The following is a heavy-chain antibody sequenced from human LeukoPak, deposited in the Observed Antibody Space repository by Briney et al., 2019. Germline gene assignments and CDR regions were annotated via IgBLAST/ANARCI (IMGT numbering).Heavy chain of an antibody. Sequence: GGSLRLSCAASGFRFSSYWVSWVRQTPEKGLEWVANIKQDGGEIYYVDSMKGRFTISRDNAKNSLHLQMNSLRVEDTAVYYCARDRESSSRSGSYFDYWGQGTLVTVSS. D-gene: IGHD1-26*01. CDR1: GFRFSSYW. CDR3: ARDRESSSRSGSYFDY. V-gene: IGHV3-7*01. J-gene: IGHJ4*02. CDR2: IKQDGGEI.